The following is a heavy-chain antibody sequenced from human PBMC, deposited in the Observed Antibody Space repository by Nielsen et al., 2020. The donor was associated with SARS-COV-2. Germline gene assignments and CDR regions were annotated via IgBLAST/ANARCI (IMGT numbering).Heavy chain of an antibody. D-gene: IGHD3-22*01. V-gene: IGHV1-69*13. J-gene: IGHJ4*02. Sequence: SVKVSCKASGGTFSSYAISWVRQAPGQGLEWMGGIIPIFGTANYAQKFQGRVTITADESTSTAYMELSSLRSEDTAVYYCARYYYDRSGCLDYWGQGTLVTVSS. CDR3: ARYYYDRSGCLDY. CDR1: GGTFSSYA. CDR2: IIPIFGTA.